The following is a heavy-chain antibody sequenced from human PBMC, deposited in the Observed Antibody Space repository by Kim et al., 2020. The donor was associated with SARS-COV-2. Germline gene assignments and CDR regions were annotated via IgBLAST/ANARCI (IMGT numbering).Heavy chain of an antibody. Sequence: GGSLRLSCAASGFTFSSYGMHWVRQAPGKGLEWVAVIWYDGSNKYYADSVKGRFTISRDNSKNTLYLQMNSLRAEDTAVYYCARDPIRSYGSGSYYGMDVWGQGTTVTVSS. CDR2: IWYDGSNK. CDR1: GFTFSSYG. D-gene: IGHD3-10*01. J-gene: IGHJ6*02. CDR3: ARDPIRSYGSGSYYGMDV. V-gene: IGHV3-33*01.